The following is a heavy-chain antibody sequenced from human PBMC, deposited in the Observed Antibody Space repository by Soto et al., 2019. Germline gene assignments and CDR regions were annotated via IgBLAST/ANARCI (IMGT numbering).Heavy chain of an antibody. D-gene: IGHD6-19*01. J-gene: IGHJ6*04. Sequence: SETLSLTCTVSGGSINTYYWSWIRQPAEKGLEWIGRIYTSGSTNYNPSLKSRVTMSVDTSKNQFSLKLSSVTAADTAVYFCARGPRIPVPGTSDYYYYGRNVWGRRTTIAVCS. CDR3: ARGPRIPVPGTSDYYYYGRNV. V-gene: IGHV4-4*07. CDR2: IYTSGST. CDR1: GGSINTYY.